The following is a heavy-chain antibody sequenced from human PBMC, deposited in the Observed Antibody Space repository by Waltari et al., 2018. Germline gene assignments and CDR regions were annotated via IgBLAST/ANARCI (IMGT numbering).Heavy chain of an antibody. V-gene: IGHV3-9*01. CDR1: GLTLDDYA. J-gene: IGHJ3*02. CDR3: AKDQTTTVVTQVGAFDI. Sequence: EVQLVESGGGLVQPGRSLRLSCPPSGLTLDDYALHSVRQPAGQGLVWVSGISWNSGSIGYADSVKGRFTISRDNAKNSLYLQMNSLRAEDTALYYCAKDQTTTVVTQVGAFDIWGQGKMVTVSS. CDR2: ISWNSGSI. D-gene: IGHD4-17*01.